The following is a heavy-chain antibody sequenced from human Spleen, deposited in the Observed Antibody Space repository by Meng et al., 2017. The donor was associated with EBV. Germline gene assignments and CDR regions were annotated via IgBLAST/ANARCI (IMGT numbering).Heavy chain of an antibody. CDR1: GFDFSGYS. J-gene: IGHJ4*02. D-gene: IGHD2-8*01. CDR3: ARIALYYFDL. CDR2: ITSRTSYI. Sequence: EGQLEEVGGGLVKAGGSLRLSCVASGFDFSGYSMTWVRQAPGKGLEWVSSITSRTSYIDYADSVKGRFTISRDNAKNSLYLQMNSLSPDDSAVYYCARIALYYFDLWGQGTLVTVSS. V-gene: IGHV3-21*01.